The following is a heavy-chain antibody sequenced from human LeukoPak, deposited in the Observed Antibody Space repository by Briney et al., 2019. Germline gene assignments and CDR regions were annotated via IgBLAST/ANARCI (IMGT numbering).Heavy chain of an antibody. J-gene: IGHJ4*02. CDR1: GYTFTTFY. CDR2: INCSGGRT. CDR3: AREVEWSQYHVGDY. V-gene: IGHV1-46*01. D-gene: IGHD3-3*01. Sequence: ASVKVSCKTSGYTFTTFYMHWVRQAPGQGLEWMGMINCSGGRTTYAQRFQGRVTMTRDTSTSTVYMELSSLRSEDTAVYYCAREVEWSQYHVGDYWGQGTLVTVSS.